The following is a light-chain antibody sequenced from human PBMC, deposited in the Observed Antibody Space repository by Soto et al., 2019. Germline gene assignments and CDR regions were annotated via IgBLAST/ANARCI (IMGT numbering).Light chain of an antibody. V-gene: IGKV1-5*01. J-gene: IGKJ1*01. Sequence: DIQMTQSPSTLSASVGGRVTITCRASQSVGTWVAWYQQKPGKAPKLLIYGASNLESGVPSRFSGSGSGTEFTLTITTLQPDDFATYFCQHSRRNTWSFGPGTKVDI. CDR1: QSVGTW. CDR2: GAS. CDR3: QHSRRNTWS.